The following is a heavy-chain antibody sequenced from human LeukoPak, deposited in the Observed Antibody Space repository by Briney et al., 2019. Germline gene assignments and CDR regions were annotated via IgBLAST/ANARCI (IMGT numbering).Heavy chain of an antibody. CDR1: GGSISSSSYY. CDR3: ARRDGVYESYYFDY. V-gene: IGHV4-39*01. CDR2: IYYSGST. D-gene: IGHD5/OR15-5a*01. J-gene: IGHJ4*02. Sequence: PSGTLSLTCTVSGGSISSSSYYWGWIRQPPGKGLEWIGSIYYSGSTYYNPSLKSRVTISVDTSKNQFSLKLSSVTAADTAVYYCARRDGVYESYYFDYWGQGTLVTVSS.